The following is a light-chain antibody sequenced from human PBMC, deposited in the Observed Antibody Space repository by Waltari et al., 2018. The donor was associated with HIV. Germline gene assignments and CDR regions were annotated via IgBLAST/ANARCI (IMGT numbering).Light chain of an antibody. Sequence: SYELTQHPSVSVSPGQTASIACCGDILGSRYASWYQQKPGQSPVLVIYRDVKRPSALPERFSGSNSGNTATLTITVAHAMDAADYYCQTWYTSSYFFVSGTKVTVL. CDR3: QTWYTSSYF. J-gene: IGLJ1*01. V-gene: IGLV3-1*01. CDR2: RDV. CDR1: ILGSRY.